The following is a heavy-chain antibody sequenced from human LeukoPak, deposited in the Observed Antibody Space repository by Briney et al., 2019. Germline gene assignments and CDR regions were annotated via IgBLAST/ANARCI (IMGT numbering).Heavy chain of an antibody. J-gene: IGHJ4*02. Sequence: GGSLRLSCAASGFTFSSYGMHWVRQAPGKGLEWVAVISYDGSNKYYADSVKGRFTISRDNSKNTLYLQMNSLRAEDTAVYYCARVGLWHYPVDSWGQGTLVTVSP. D-gene: IGHD1-7*01. CDR1: GFTFSSYG. V-gene: IGHV3-30*03. CDR2: ISYDGSNK. CDR3: ARVGLWHYPVDS.